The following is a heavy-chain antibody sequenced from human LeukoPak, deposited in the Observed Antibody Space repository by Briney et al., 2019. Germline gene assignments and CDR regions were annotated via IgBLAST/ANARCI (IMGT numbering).Heavy chain of an antibody. CDR1: GFTFSDYY. CDR2: ITSSSSDT. V-gene: IGHV3-11*06. CDR3: ARDGYYDSSGYLDY. J-gene: IGHJ4*02. D-gene: IGHD3-22*01. Sequence: GGPLRLSCAASGFTFSDYYMSWIRQAPGKGLEWISYITSSSSDTNYADSVKGRFTISRDNAKNSLYLQMNSLRAEDTAVYYCARDGYYDSSGYLDYWGQGTLVTVSS.